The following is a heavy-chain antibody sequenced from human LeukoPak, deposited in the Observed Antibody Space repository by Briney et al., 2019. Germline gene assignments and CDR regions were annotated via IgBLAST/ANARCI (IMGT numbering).Heavy chain of an antibody. CDR2: INPYSGGT. J-gene: IGHJ5*02. CDR3: ARDDNSGYFSGP. Sequence: ASVKVSCKASGYTFIDYYIHWVRQAPGQGLECMGRINPYSGGTNYAQKFQGRVTMTRDTSISTAYMELSRLRSDDTAVYYCARDDNSGYFSGPWGQGTLVTVSS. V-gene: IGHV1-2*06. CDR1: GYTFIDYY. D-gene: IGHD3-22*01.